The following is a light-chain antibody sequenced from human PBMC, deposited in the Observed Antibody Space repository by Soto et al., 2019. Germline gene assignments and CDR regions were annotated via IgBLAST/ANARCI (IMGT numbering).Light chain of an antibody. CDR3: QQGYSTPYT. CDR2: AAS. Sequence: DIQMTQSPSSLSASVGDRVTITCRASQSISSYLYWYQQKPGTAPKLLIYAASNLQSGVPSRFSGSESGSDFTLTISSLQPEDFATYYCQQGYSTPYTFGQGTRLEIQ. J-gene: IGKJ2*01. CDR1: QSISSY. V-gene: IGKV1-39*01.